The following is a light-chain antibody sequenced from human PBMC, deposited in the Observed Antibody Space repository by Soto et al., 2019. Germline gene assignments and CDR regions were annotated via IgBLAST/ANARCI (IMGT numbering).Light chain of an antibody. CDR3: QQSNDLVS. Sequence: DFQMTQSPSSLSASVGDRVTITCQASQDINNYVNWYQQKPGKAPKLLIFDASTLKTGVPSRFSGSGSGTDFSFSISSLHPEDIATYYCQQSNDLVSFGQGTRLEIK. V-gene: IGKV1-33*01. J-gene: IGKJ5*01. CDR1: QDINNY. CDR2: DAS.